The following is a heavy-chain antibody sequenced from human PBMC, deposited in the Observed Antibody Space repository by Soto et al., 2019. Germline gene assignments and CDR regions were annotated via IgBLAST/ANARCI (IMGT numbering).Heavy chain of an antibody. J-gene: IGHJ3*02. V-gene: IGHV1-2*04. Sequence: ASVKVSCKASGYTCTGYYMHWVRQAPGQGLEWMGWINPNSGGTNYAQKFQGWVTMTRDTSISTAYMELSRLRSDDTAVYYCARAGGYCTNGVCYAFDIWGQGTMVTVSS. CDR3: ARAGGYCTNGVCYAFDI. CDR1: GYTCTGYY. D-gene: IGHD2-8*01. CDR2: INPNSGGT.